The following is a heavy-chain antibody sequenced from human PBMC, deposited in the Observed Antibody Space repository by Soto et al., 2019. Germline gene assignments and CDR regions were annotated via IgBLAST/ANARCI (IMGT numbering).Heavy chain of an antibody. D-gene: IGHD2-21*01. Sequence: PGLSLRLSGVASGFAFVNYDMQWYRQAPGVGLKSVSVINWAGVYTVYAESVKGRFTISRDNRRNFLYLPMNTLIANEPALYLCVTDVEFVDVNGMDVWGQGTRVTVSS. CDR3: VTDVEFVDVNGMDV. CDR2: INWAGVYT. CDR1: GFAFVNYD. J-gene: IGHJ6*02. V-gene: IGHV3-43D*04.